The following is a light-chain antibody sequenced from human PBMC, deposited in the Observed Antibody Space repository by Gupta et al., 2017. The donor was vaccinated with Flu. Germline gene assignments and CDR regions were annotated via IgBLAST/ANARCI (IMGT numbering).Light chain of an antibody. CDR2: RHD. Sequence: IATLPCTSSAYNGGNEGARWLQHRQGHPPKLLSNRHDQRPSAISERFFASRSGSTASLTITEVRPEDEADYYCATWDGRLSAWVFGGGTKLTVL. V-gene: IGLV10-54*04. J-gene: IGLJ3*02. CDR3: ATWDGRLSAWV. CDR1: AYNGGNEG.